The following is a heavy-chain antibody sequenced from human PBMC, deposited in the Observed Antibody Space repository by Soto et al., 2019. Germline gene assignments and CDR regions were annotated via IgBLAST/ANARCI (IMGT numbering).Heavy chain of an antibody. V-gene: IGHV1-18*01. J-gene: IGHJ4*02. CDR1: GYTFITYG. D-gene: IGHD3-22*01. CDR3: ARGPTDYYDNSANYFLDY. CDR2: ISTYNGNT. Sequence: ASVKVSCKASGYTFITYGVSWVRQAPGQGLDWLGWISTYNGNTRYAERLQGRVTMTTDTTTNTAYMELRNLRSDDTAVYYCARGPTDYYDNSANYFLDYWGQGTLVTVFS.